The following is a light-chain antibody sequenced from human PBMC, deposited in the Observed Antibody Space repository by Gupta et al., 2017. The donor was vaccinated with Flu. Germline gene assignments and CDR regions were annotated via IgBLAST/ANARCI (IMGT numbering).Light chain of an antibody. J-gene: IGLJ1*01. CDR1: TSDVGANSY. V-gene: IGLV2-14*01. CDR3: SSYRSSSTSFF. CDR2: GVN. Sequence: QSALTQPASVSGSPGQSIAISCTGTTSDVGANSYVSWYQQHPGKAPKVMIYGVNNRPSGVSDRFSGSKSGNTASLTISGLQAEDEADYYCSSYRSSSTSFFFGTGTKVTVL.